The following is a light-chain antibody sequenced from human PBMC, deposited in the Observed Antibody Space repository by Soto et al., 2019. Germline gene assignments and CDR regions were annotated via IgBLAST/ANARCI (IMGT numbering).Light chain of an antibody. V-gene: IGKV3-11*01. CDR2: DAS. Sequence: EIVLTQSPVTLSLSPGERATLSCRASQSVSSYLGWYQQKPGLAPRLLIYDASSRATGIPARFSGSGTGTDFTLTISSLEPEDFAVYYCLQRSNWPLTFGGGTRVEI. J-gene: IGKJ4*01. CDR3: LQRSNWPLT. CDR1: QSVSSY.